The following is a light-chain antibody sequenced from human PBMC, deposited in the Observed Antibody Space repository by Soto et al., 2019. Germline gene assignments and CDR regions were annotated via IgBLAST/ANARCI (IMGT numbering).Light chain of an antibody. CDR3: QQYGDWPPET. CDR2: GAS. CDR1: QSVSLN. V-gene: IGKV3-15*01. Sequence: EVVLTQSPATLSVSPGDRATLSCRASQSVSLNLAWYQQKPGQAPRLLIYGASTRATGVPARFSGSGSATEFTLSISSLQSEDVAVYYCQQYGDWPPETVGQGTKLEI. J-gene: IGKJ2*01.